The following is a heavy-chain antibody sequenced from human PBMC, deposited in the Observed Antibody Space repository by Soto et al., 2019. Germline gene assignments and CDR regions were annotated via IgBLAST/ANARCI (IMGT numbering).Heavy chain of an antibody. D-gene: IGHD5-12*01. V-gene: IGHV2-70*11. CDR2: IDWDDDK. CDR3: ARIHYTFPDSGYDLGLGAFDI. CDR1: GFSLSTSGMC. Sequence: SGPTLVKPTQTLTLTCTFSGFSLSTSGMCVSWIRQPPGKALEWLARIDWDDDKYYSTSLKTRLTISKDTSKNQVVLTMTNMDPVDTATYYCARIHYTFPDSGYDLGLGAFDIWGQGTMVTVSS. J-gene: IGHJ3*02.